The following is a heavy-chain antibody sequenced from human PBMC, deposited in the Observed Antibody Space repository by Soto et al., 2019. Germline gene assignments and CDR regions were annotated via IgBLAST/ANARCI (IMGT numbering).Heavy chain of an antibody. Sequence: PSQTLPLTCAISGDSVSSNSAAWNWIRQSPSRGLEWLGRTYYRSKWYNDYAVSVKSRITINPDTSKNQFSLQLNSVTPEDTAVYYCARVREYSSGWPEYFDYWGQGTLVTVSS. CDR2: TYYRSKWYN. D-gene: IGHD6-19*01. V-gene: IGHV6-1*01. CDR1: GDSVSSNSAA. CDR3: ARVREYSSGWPEYFDY. J-gene: IGHJ4*02.